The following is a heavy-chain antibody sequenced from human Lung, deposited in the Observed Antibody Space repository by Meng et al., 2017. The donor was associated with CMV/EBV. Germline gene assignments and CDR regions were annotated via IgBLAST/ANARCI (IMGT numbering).Heavy chain of an antibody. CDR2: ISSSGSTI. J-gene: IGHJ6*02. V-gene: IGHV3-11*01. CDR3: ASFFDCSSTSRPPHDYYGMDV. D-gene: IGHD2-2*01. CDR1: GFTFSDYY. Sequence: SCAASGFTFSDYYMSWIRQAPGKGLEWVSYISSSGSTIYYADSVKGRFTISRDNAKNSLYLQMNSLRAEDTAVYYCASFFDCSSTSRPPHDYYGMDVWXQGTTVTVSS.